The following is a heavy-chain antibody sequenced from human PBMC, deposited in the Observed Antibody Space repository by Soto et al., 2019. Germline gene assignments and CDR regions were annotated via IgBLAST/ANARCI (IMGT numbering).Heavy chain of an antibody. CDR3: ARESLREYYYDSSGYYYHDY. J-gene: IGHJ4*02. CDR2: IIPIFGTA. V-gene: IGHV1-69*01. Sequence: QVQLVQSGAEVKKPGSSVKVSCKASGGTFSSYAISWVRQAPGQGLEWMGGIIPIFGTANYAQKFQGRVKITADESTSTGYMELSSLRSEDTGVYYCARESLREYYYDSSGYYYHDYWGQGTLVTVSS. D-gene: IGHD3-22*01. CDR1: GGTFSSYA.